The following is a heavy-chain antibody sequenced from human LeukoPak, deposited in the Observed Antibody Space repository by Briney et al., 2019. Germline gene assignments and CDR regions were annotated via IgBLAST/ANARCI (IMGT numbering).Heavy chain of an antibody. CDR3: AREDFDYVWGNYRSKAFDY. CDR2: ISSSGSTI. CDR1: GFTFSSFD. D-gene: IGHD3-16*02. Sequence: GGSLRLSCAASGFTFSSFDMSWGRQAPGKGLEGVSYISSSGSTIYYADSVKGRFTISRDSAKNSLYLQMTSLRAEDTAIYYCAREDFDYVWGNYRSKAFDYWGQGTLVTVSS. V-gene: IGHV3-48*03. J-gene: IGHJ4*02.